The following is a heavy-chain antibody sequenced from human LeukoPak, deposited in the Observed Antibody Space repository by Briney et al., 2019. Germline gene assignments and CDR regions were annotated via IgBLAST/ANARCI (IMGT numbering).Heavy chain of an antibody. V-gene: IGHV4-61*02. D-gene: IGHD3-3*01. CDR2: IYTSGST. CDR3: ARVKPGITISGVYNAFDI. J-gene: IGHJ3*02. Sequence: ASETLSLTCTVSGGSFISGSYYWNWIRQPAGRGLEWLGRIYTSGSTNYNPSLKSRVTISVDTSKNQFSLKLSSVTAADTAVYYCARVKPGITISGVYNAFDIWGQGTMVTVSS. CDR1: GGSFISGSYY.